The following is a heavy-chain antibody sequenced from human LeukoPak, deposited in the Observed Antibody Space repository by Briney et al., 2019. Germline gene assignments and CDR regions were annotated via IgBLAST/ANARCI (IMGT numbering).Heavy chain of an antibody. CDR1: GYTFTGYY. CDR3: ARFGGLITMVRRTGISAFDI. D-gene: IGHD3-10*01. V-gene: IGHV1-2*06. Sequence: ASVKVSCKASGYTFTGYYMHWVRQAPGQGLEWMGRINPNSGGTNYAQKFQGRVTMTRDTSISTAYMELSRLRSDDTAVYYCARFGGLITMVRRTGISAFDIWGQGTMVTVSS. CDR2: INPNSGGT. J-gene: IGHJ3*02.